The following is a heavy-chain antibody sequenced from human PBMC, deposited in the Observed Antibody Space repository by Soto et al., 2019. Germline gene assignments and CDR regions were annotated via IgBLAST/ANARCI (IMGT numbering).Heavy chain of an antibody. CDR1: GFIFSSYW. CDR2: SKSDGTST. Sequence: GGSLRLSCAASGFIFSSYWLHCVRQAPGKGLVWFSRSKSDGTSTTYADSVKGRFTISRDNARNTLYLQMNSLRAEDTAVYYCGRDYLARGRDSNWFDPWGQGTLVTVSS. V-gene: IGHV3-74*01. CDR3: GRDYLARGRDSNWFDP. J-gene: IGHJ5*02. D-gene: IGHD3-10*01.